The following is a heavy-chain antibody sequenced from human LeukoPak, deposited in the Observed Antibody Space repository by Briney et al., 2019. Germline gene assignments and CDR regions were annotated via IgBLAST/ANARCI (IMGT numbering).Heavy chain of an antibody. CDR1: GYTFTSYG. J-gene: IGHJ5*02. Sequence: GASVKVSCKASGYTFTSYGISWVRQAPGQGLEWMGWISAYNGNTNCAQKLQGRVTMTTDTSTSTAYMELRSLRSDDTAVYYCARDWGYCTNGVCYIWFDPWGQGTLVTVSS. CDR2: ISAYNGNT. CDR3: ARDWGYCTNGVCYIWFDP. D-gene: IGHD2-8*01. V-gene: IGHV1-18*01.